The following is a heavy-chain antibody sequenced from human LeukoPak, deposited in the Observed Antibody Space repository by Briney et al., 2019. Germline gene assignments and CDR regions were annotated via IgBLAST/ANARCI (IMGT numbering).Heavy chain of an antibody. CDR3: ARAYPDDAFDI. J-gene: IGHJ3*02. CDR1: GSPFSSYA. V-gene: IGHV3-30-3*01. D-gene: IGHD2-2*01. Sequence: GSLRLSCAASGSPFSSYAMHWVRPAPGKGLEWVAVISYDGSNKYYADSVKGRFTISRDNSKNTLYLQMNSLRAEDTAVYYCARAYPDDAFDIWGQGTMVTVSS. CDR2: ISYDGSNK.